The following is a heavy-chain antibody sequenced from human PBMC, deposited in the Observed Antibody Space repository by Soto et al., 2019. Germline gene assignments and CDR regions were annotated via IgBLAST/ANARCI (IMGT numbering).Heavy chain of an antibody. CDR2: IKQDGGEK. Sequence: EVQLVESGGGLVQPGGSLRLSCAASGFTFTRYWMNWVRQAPGKGPEWVANIKQDGGEKYYVDSVKGRFTISRDNAGNSLILQMNSLRAEDTAVYYCARGMTVAANWFDSWGQGTLVTVSS. J-gene: IGHJ5*01. CDR3: ARGMTVAANWFDS. V-gene: IGHV3-7*02. CDR1: GFTFTRYW. D-gene: IGHD6-19*01.